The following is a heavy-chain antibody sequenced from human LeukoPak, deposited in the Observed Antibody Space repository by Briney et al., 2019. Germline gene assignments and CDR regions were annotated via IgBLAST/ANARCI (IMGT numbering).Heavy chain of an antibody. Sequence: PGGSLRLSCAASGFTVSSDYMSWVRQAPGKGLEWVSVIYSGGSTNYADSVKGRFTISRDNSKNTLYLQMNSLRAEDTAVYYCARAWYQAFDIWGQGTMVTVSS. V-gene: IGHV3-53*01. CDR3: ARAWYQAFDI. CDR1: GFTVSSDY. CDR2: IYSGGST. D-gene: IGHD2-2*01. J-gene: IGHJ3*02.